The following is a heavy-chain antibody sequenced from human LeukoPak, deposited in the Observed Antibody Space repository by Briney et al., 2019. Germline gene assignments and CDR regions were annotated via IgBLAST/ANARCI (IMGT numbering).Heavy chain of an antibody. Sequence: ASVKVSCKASGYKFTDDYMHWVRQAPGQGLEFMGWINPDSGFTNYAQKFKGRVTMTRDTSISTAYLEVRSLTSDDSAVYYCAPTAEAYTSWWKVWGQGTLVTVSS. CDR3: APTAEAYTSWWKV. J-gene: IGHJ4*02. D-gene: IGHD3-16*01. CDR1: GYKFTDDY. V-gene: IGHV1-2*02. CDR2: INPDSGFT.